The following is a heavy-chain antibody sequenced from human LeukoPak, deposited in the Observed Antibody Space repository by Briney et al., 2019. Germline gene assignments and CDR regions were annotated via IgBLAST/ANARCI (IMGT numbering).Heavy chain of an antibody. CDR3: AKFGDGYNYFDY. Sequence: KLQGRVTMTTDTSTSTAYMELRSLRSDDTAVYYCAKFGDGYNYFDYWGQGTLVTVSS. J-gene: IGHJ4*02. D-gene: IGHD5-12*01. V-gene: IGHV1-18*01.